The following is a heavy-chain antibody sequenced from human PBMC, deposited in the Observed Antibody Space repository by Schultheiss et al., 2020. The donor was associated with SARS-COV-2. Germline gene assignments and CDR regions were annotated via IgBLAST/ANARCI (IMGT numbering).Heavy chain of an antibody. CDR3: AVEDGYNQSGMDV. Sequence: SETLSLTCAVYGGSFSGYYWSWIRQPPGKGLEWIGSIYYSGSTYYNPSLKSRVTISVDTSKNQFSLKLSSVTAADTAVYYCAVEDGYNQSGMDVWGQGTTVTVSS. D-gene: IGHD5-24*01. V-gene: IGHV4-34*01. J-gene: IGHJ6*02. CDR2: IYYSGST. CDR1: GGSFSGYY.